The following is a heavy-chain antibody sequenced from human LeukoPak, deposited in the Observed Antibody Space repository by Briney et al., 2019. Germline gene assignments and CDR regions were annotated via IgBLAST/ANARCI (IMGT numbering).Heavy chain of an antibody. CDR3: ARVVSDDSRNSDY. CDR2: INPNSGGT. J-gene: IGHJ4*02. D-gene: IGHD3-22*01. Sequence: ASVKVSCKASGYTFTGYYMHLVRQAPGQGLEWMGWINPNSGGTNYAQKFQGRVTMTRDTSISTAYMELSRLRSDDTAVYYCARVVSDDSRNSDYWGQGTLVTVSS. CDR1: GYTFTGYY. V-gene: IGHV1-2*02.